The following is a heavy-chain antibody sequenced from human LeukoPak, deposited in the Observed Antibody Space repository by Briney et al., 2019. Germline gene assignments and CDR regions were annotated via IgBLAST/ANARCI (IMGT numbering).Heavy chain of an antibody. V-gene: IGHV3-15*01. CDR2: IKSKTDGGTT. Sequence: PGGSLRLSCAASGFTFSNAWMSWVRQAPGKGLEWVGRIKSKTDGGTTDYAAPVKGRFTISRDDSKNTLYLQMNSLKTEDTAVYYCTTDSYYDFWSGYLYYFDYWGQGILVTVSS. J-gene: IGHJ4*02. D-gene: IGHD3-3*01. CDR1: GFTFSNAW. CDR3: TTDSYYDFWSGYLYYFDY.